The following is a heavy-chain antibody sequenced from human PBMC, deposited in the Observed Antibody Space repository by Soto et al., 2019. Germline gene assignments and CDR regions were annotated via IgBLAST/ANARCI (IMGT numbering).Heavy chain of an antibody. D-gene: IGHD1-1*01. J-gene: IGHJ5*02. CDR3: ARDGPRWRGMGWFDP. Sequence: PGGSLRLSCAASGFTFSSYEMNWVRQAPGKGLEWVSYISSSGSTIYYADSVKGRFTISRDNAKNSLYLQMNSLRAEDTAVYYCARDGPRWRGMGWFDPWGQGALVTVSS. V-gene: IGHV3-48*03. CDR2: ISSSGSTI. CDR1: GFTFSSYE.